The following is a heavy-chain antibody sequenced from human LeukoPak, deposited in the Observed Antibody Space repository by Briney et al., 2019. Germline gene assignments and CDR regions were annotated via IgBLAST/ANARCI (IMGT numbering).Heavy chain of an antibody. D-gene: IGHD2-2*01. V-gene: IGHV3-30*02. Sequence: GGSLRLSCAASGFAFSNSGMHWVRQAPGKGLEWVAFIRSDGSENFYGESVKGRFTISRDNSKNTLYLQMNSLRAEDTAVYYCAKDNPIEEVPGLGPGQWGQGTLVTVSS. CDR3: AKDNPIEEVPGLGPGQ. J-gene: IGHJ4*02. CDR2: IRSDGSEN. CDR1: GFAFSNSG.